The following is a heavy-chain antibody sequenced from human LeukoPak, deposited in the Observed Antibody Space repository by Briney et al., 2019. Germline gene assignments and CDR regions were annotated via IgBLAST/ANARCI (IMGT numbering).Heavy chain of an antibody. CDR2: IYSSGNT. CDR1: GGSINSYY. CDR3: ARSGSSFGKGFYFDY. Sequence: SETLSLTCTVSGGSINSYYWCWVRQPPGKGLEWIGYIYSSGNTYYNPSLKSRVTMSVDTSNNQFSVRLISVTAADTAVYYCARSGSSFGKGFYFDYWGQGTLVTVSS. V-gene: IGHV4-59*08. D-gene: IGHD5-18*01. J-gene: IGHJ4*02.